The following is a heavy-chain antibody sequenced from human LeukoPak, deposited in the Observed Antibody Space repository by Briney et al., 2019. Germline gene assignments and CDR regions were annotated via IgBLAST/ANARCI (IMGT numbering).Heavy chain of an antibody. CDR2: ISSSSSYT. D-gene: IGHD6-19*01. CDR1: GFTFSSYS. Sequence: GGSLRLSCAASGFTFSSYSMNWARQAPGKGLEWVSSISSSSSYTNYADSVKGRFTISRDNAKNSLYLQMNSLRAEDTAVYYCARGQLGYSSGWGQGTLVTVSS. V-gene: IGHV3-21*01. J-gene: IGHJ4*02. CDR3: ARGQLGYSSG.